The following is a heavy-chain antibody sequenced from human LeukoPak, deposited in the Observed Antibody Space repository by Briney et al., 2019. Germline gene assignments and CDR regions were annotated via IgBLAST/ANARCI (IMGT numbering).Heavy chain of an antibody. CDR3: ARHVGMATISPFGY. CDR1: EYIFTNYW. Sequence: GESLQISCKGSEYIFTNYWIGWVRQMPGKGLEWMGIIYPGDSDTRYSPSFQGQVTVSADKSISTAYLQWSSLKASDTAMYYCARHVGMATISPFGYWGQGTLVTVSS. D-gene: IGHD5-24*01. V-gene: IGHV5-51*01. J-gene: IGHJ4*02. CDR2: IYPGDSDT.